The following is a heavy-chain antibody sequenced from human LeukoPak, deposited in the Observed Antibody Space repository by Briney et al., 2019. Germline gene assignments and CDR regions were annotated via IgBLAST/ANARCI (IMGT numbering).Heavy chain of an antibody. CDR2: ISGSGSST. CDR1: GFTFSSYA. CDR3: AKDMVRGVLGAFDI. Sequence: GGSLRLSCAASGFTFSSYAMSWVRQAPGKGLEWVSTISGSGSSTYYADSVKGRFTISRDNSKNTLYLQMNSLRAEDTAVYYCAKDMVRGVLGAFDIWGQGTMVTVSS. J-gene: IGHJ3*02. V-gene: IGHV3-23*01. D-gene: IGHD3-10*01.